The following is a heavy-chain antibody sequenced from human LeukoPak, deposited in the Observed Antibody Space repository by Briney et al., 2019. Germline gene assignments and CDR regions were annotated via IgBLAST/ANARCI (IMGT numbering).Heavy chain of an antibody. CDR1: GGSFSGYY. Sequence: SETLSLTCAVYGGSFSGYYWSWIRQPPGKGLEWIGEINHSGSTNYNPSLKSRVTISVDTSKNQFSLKLSSVTAADTAVYYCADVGATTNAFDIWGQGTMVTVSS. J-gene: IGHJ3*02. CDR2: INHSGST. D-gene: IGHD1-26*01. CDR3: ADVGATTNAFDI. V-gene: IGHV4-34*01.